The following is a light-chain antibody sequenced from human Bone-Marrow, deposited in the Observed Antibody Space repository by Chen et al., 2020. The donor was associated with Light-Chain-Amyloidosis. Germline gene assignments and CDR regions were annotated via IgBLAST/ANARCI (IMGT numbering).Light chain of an antibody. V-gene: IGLV3-21*02. J-gene: IGLJ3*02. Sequence: SDVLTQPSSVSVAPGQTATIACGGNNIGSTSVHWYQQTPGPAPRLVVYDDSGRPAGIPERRSGSNSGNTATLTIRRVEAGEEADYYCQVWDRSSDRPVFGGGTKLTVL. CDR2: DDS. CDR3: QVWDRSSDRPV. CDR1: NIGSTS.